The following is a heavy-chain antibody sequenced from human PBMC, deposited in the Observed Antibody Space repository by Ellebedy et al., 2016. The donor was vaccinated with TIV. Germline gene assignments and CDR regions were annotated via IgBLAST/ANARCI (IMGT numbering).Heavy chain of an antibody. J-gene: IGHJ1*01. CDR3: ARDRDGSSSSDFQH. CDR1: GYTFTTYG. V-gene: IGHV1-18*04. Sequence: AASVKVSCKASGYTFTTYGITWVRQAPGQGPEWMGWVGTYEGNTKYAQKLQGRITMTRDTSKSTAYMELRSLRSDDTAVYYCARDRDGSSSSDFQHWGPGTLVTVSS. D-gene: IGHD6-6*01. CDR2: VGTYEGNT.